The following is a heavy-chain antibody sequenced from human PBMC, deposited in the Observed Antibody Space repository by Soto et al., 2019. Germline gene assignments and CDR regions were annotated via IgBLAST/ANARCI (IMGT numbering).Heavy chain of an antibody. V-gene: IGHV3-23*01. Sequence: SCVASGLTLGRRAVSWVRQAPGEGLQWVSTITDTGGDAKYADSVRGRFVISRDNSKKTLYLQMTSLTAEDSAMYFCARGSTDSYPGSRIFDFWGRGTLVTVSS. CDR3: ARGSTDSYPGSRIFDF. CDR2: ITDTGGDA. D-gene: IGHD3-10*01. CDR1: GLTLGRRA. J-gene: IGHJ4*02.